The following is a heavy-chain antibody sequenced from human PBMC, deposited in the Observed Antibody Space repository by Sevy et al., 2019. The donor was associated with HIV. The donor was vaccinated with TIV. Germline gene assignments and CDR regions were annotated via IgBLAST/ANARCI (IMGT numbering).Heavy chain of an antibody. CDR2: ISYDGSNK. D-gene: IGHD6-19*01. CDR1: GFTFSSYA. J-gene: IGHJ6*02. Sequence: GGSLRLSCAASGFTFSSYAMHWVRQAPGKGLEWVAVISYDGSNKYYADSVKGRFTISRDNSKNTLYLQMNSLRAEDTAGYYCAGPGIAVAGTGEVLDYYYGMDVWGQGTTVTVSS. V-gene: IGHV3-30-3*01. CDR3: AGPGIAVAGTGEVLDYYYGMDV.